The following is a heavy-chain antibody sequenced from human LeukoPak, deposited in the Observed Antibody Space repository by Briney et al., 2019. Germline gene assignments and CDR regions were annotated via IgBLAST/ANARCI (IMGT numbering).Heavy chain of an antibody. Sequence: ASVKVSCKTSGYTFSSFDVIWVRQATGQGLEWIGWMNPNSLNTGYAQKFRGRVTMTGDTSISTAYMELSSLISEDTAVYYCARGIRNQLLSEYWGQGSLVTVSS. V-gene: IGHV1-8*01. J-gene: IGHJ4*02. D-gene: IGHD2-2*01. CDR3: ARGIRNQLLSEY. CDR1: GYTFSSFD. CDR2: MNPNSLNT.